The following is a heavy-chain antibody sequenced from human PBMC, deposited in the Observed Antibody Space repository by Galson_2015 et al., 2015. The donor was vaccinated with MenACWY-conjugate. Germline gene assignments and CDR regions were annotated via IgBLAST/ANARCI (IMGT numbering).Heavy chain of an antibody. CDR2: IIPMFGTT. V-gene: IGHV1-69*13. Sequence: SVKVSCKASGGTFGNYEINWVRQAPGQGLEWMGGIIPMFGTTNYTQKFQVRLTITADESTSSVYLELSGLRFDDTAVYYCAGEDCLNGLCWQVYTENVVDVWGQGTQGTVAS. CDR1: GGTFGNYE. D-gene: IGHD2-8*01. J-gene: IGHJ6*02. CDR3: AGEDCLNGLCWQVYTENVVDV.